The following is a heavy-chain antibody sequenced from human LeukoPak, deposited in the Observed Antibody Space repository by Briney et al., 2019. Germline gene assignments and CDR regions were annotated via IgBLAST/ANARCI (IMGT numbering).Heavy chain of an antibody. D-gene: IGHD2-15*01. V-gene: IGHV3-30*04. CDR3: ARALGYCSGGSCYSFYYYYGMDV. J-gene: IGHJ6*04. CDR1: GFTFSSYA. CDR2: ISYDGSNK. Sequence: GGSLRLSCAASGFTFSSYAMHWVRQAPGKGLEWVAVISYDGSNKYYADSVKGRFTISRDNSKNTPYLQMNSLRAEDTAVYYCARALGYCSGGSCYSFYYYYGMDVWGKGTTVTVSS.